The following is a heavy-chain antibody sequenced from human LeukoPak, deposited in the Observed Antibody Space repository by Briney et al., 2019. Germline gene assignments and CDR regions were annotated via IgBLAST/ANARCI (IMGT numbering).Heavy chain of an antibody. Sequence: GGSLRLSCAASGFTFSSYAMSWVRQAPGNGLEWVSAINGSGDSTYYADSVKGRFTISRDNSKKTLYLQMNRLSAEDTTVYYCAKDRYYDSSGYTCWFAPWGQGTLVTVSS. V-gene: IGHV3-23*01. D-gene: IGHD3-22*01. CDR2: INGSGDST. J-gene: IGHJ5*02. CDR1: GFTFSSYA. CDR3: AKDRYYDSSGYTCWFAP.